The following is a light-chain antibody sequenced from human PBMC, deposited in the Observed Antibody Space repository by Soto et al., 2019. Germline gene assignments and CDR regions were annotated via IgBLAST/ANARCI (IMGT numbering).Light chain of an antibody. CDR2: AAS. CDR1: QSISSS. Sequence: DIQMTQSPSSLSASVGDRVTITCRASQSISSSLNRYQQKPGKAPKLLIYAASSLQSGVPSRFSGSGSGTEFTLTISSLQAEDFAAYYCQQTYSTPWTFGQGTKAEIK. CDR3: QQTYSTPWT. J-gene: IGKJ1*01. V-gene: IGKV1-39*01.